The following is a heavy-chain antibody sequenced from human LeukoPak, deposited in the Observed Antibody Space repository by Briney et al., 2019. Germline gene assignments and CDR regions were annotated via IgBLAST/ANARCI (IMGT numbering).Heavy chain of an antibody. CDR1: GYPFTTYD. V-gene: IGHV1-8*01. CDR3: ARIAAPGNRRLNF. Sequence: ASVKVSCKASGYPFTTYDINWVRQAAGQGLEWMGWMNPNSGNTGNAQKFQGRVTMTRNTSISTAYMELTSLTSEDTAVYFCARIAAPGNRRLNFWGQGTLVTVSS. CDR2: MNPNSGNT. J-gene: IGHJ4*02. D-gene: IGHD6-13*01.